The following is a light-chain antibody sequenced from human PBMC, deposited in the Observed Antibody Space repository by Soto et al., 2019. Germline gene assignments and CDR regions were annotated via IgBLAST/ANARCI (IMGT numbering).Light chain of an antibody. CDR3: QHSHRNIHKLT. CDR1: QSVSNH. Sequence: DIQMTQSPSSLSASVGDRVTITCRASQSVSNHLNLYKQKPGKAPKLLIYASTCLQSRVPSRFSGSGSEKDFSLTISSLEPEDFATNHCQHSHRNIHKLTFDGGNKVAIK. V-gene: IGKV1-39*01. J-gene: IGKJ4*01. CDR2: AST.